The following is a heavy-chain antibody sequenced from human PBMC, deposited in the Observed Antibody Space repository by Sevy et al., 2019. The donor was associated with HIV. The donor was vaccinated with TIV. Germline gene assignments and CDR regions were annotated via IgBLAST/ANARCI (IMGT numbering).Heavy chain of an antibody. J-gene: IGHJ6*02. V-gene: IGHV4-59*01. Sequence: SETLSLTCTVSGGSISSYYWSWIRQPPGKGLEWIGYIYYSGSTNYNPSLKSRVTISVDTSKNQFSLKLSSVTAADTAVYYCARFYCSGGSCYPDYYYGMDVWGQGTTVTVSS. CDR3: ARFYCSGGSCYPDYYYGMDV. CDR1: GGSISSYY. CDR2: IYYSGST. D-gene: IGHD2-15*01.